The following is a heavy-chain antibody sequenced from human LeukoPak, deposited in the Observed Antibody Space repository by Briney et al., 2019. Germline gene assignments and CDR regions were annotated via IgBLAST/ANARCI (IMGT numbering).Heavy chain of an antibody. V-gene: IGHV4-4*09. J-gene: IGHJ4*02. D-gene: IGHD6-13*01. CDR2: IYTSGST. Sequence: SETLSLTCTVSGGSISSYYWSWIRQPPGKGLEWIGYIYTSGSTNYNPSLKSRVTISVDTSKNQFSLKLSSVTAADTAVYYCARHGGSSWSFHYWGQGTLVTVSS. CDR3: ARHGGSSWSFHY. CDR1: GGSISSYY.